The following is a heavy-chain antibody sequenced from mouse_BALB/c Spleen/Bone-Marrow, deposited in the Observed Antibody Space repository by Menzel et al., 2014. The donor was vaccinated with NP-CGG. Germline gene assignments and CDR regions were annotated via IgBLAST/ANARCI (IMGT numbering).Heavy chain of an antibody. D-gene: IGHD3-2*01. Sequence: VQLQQSRPELVKPGTSVKISCKTSGYTFTEYTIHWVKQSHGKSLEWIGGINPNNGVTAYNQKFRGKATLTVDKSSSTAYMELRSLTSEDSAVYYCARRQLGPAWFAYWGQGTLVTVSP. CDR2: INPNNGVT. CDR1: GYTFTEYT. CDR3: ARRQLGPAWFAY. V-gene: IGHV1-18*01. J-gene: IGHJ3*01.